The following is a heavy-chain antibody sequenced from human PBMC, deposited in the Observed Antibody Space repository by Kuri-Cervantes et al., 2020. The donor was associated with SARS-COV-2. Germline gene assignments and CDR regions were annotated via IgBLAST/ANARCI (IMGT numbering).Heavy chain of an antibody. V-gene: IGHV1-8*01. J-gene: IGHJ4*02. CDR1: VTTFPNYD. CDR2: VKTNSGNT. Sequence: ASVKDSCKAPVTTFPNYDINWVRQAPGQGLEWMGMVKTNSGNTHYAQIFQGRVTMTRETSTSTVYMELSSLTSEDTAIYYCYCAPKEGFDSWGQGTLVTVSS. D-gene: IGHD2-21*01. CDR3: YCAPKEGFDS.